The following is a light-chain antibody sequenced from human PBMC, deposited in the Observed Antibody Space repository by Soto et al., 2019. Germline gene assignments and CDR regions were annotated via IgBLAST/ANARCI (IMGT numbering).Light chain of an antibody. V-gene: IGKV1-5*03. CDR3: QQYDTSSRT. CDR1: QSISTW. Sequence: DIQMTQSPSTLSASVGDRVTITCRASQSISTWLAWYQQKPRKAPKLLIYRASNLENGVPSRFSGSGSGTEFTLTISSLQPDDFATYYCQQYDTSSRTFGQGTKVEIK. CDR2: RAS. J-gene: IGKJ1*01.